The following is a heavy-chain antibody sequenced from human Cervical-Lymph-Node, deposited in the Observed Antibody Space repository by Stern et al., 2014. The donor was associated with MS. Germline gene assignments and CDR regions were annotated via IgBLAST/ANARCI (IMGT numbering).Heavy chain of an antibody. Sequence: VQLVESGPGLVKPSETLSLTCSVSGGSISSYYWNWIRQPPGKGLEWIANVHYSGTTTYNPSLKSPVTILLHTSMHKISLNLTSGTAADTAVYYCAGSGTYYPDYWGQGILVTVSS. CDR1: GGSISSYY. CDR3: AGSGTYYPDY. V-gene: IGHV4-59*08. CDR2: VHYSGTT. J-gene: IGHJ4*02. D-gene: IGHD3-3*01.